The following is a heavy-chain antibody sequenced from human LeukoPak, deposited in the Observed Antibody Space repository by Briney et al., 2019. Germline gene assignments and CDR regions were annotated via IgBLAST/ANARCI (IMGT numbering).Heavy chain of an antibody. V-gene: IGHV4-38-2*02. D-gene: IGHD4-17*01. CDR2: IYHSGRN. J-gene: IGHJ6*03. CDR3: ARLLNGDYILFFSYYYYMDV. Sequence: SETLSLTCSVSGYSISSGYYWGWIRQAPGKGLEWIGSIYHSGRNFYNLSLKSRVTISLDTSKNQFSLQLSSVTAADTAVYYCARLLNGDYILFFSYYYYMDVWGKGTTVTVSS. CDR1: GYSISSGYY.